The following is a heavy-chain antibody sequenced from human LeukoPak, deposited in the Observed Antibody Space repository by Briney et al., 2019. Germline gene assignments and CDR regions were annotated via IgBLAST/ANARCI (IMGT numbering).Heavy chain of an antibody. CDR1: GYSISSGYY. D-gene: IGHD2-15*01. CDR2: IYYSGST. CDR3: AREHLTTGTLVG. V-gene: IGHV4-38-2*02. Sequence: SETLSLTCNVSGYSISSGYYWGWIRQPPGKGLEWIGSIYYSGSTYYNPSLKSRVTISVDTSKNQFSLKLSSVTAADTAVYYCAREHLTTGTLVGWGQGTLVTVSS. J-gene: IGHJ4*02.